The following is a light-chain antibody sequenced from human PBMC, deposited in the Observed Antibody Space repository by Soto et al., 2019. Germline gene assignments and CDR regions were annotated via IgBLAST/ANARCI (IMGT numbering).Light chain of an antibody. Sequence: EIVLTQSPGTLSLSPVERATLSCTASQSVGSSYLAWYQQKPGQAPRLLIYGASTRATGIPARFSGSGSGTEFTLTISSLQSEDFAVYYCQQYNNWPPITFGQGTRLEIK. CDR3: QQYNNWPPIT. J-gene: IGKJ5*01. CDR1: QSVGSSY. V-gene: IGKV3-15*01. CDR2: GAS.